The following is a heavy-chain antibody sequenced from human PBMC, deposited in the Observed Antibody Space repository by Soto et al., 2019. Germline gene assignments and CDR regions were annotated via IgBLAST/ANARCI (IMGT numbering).Heavy chain of an antibody. D-gene: IGHD3-3*01. CDR2: IYVSGNT. CDR1: GGTISGYY. V-gene: IGHV4-4*07. CDR3: ARGQRFSDWFDP. Sequence: SETLCLSCSVSGGTISGYYWTWIRQPAGKGLEWVSRIYVSGNTEYNPSLQSGVTMSLDTSNNQFSLRLTSVTAADTAVYYCARGQRFSDWFDPWGQGTLVTVSS. J-gene: IGHJ5*02.